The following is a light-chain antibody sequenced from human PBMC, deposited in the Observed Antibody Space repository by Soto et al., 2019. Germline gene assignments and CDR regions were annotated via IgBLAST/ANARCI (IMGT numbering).Light chain of an antibody. CDR3: LQYNFYPYT. V-gene: IGKV1-5*03. Sequence: DIQMTQSPSTLSASVGDRVTITCRASQSITNWLAWYQHKPGKAPRLLIYMASSLESGVPSRFSGSGAETEFTLTISSLQPDDFATYYCLQYNFYPYTFGQGTKLESK. CDR1: QSITNW. J-gene: IGKJ2*01. CDR2: MAS.